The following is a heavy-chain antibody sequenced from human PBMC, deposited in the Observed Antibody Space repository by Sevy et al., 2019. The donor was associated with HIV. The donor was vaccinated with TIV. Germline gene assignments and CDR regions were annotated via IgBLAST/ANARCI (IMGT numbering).Heavy chain of an antibody. CDR1: GGSFSGYY. D-gene: IGHD2-15*01. J-gene: IGHJ4*02. Sequence: SETLSLTCAVYGGSFSGYYWSWIRQPPGKGLEWIGEINHSGSTNYNPSLKSRVTISVDMSKNQFSLKLSSVTAADTAVYYCARGGSGYPRVAFFDYWGQGTLVTVSS. CDR3: ARGGSGYPRVAFFDY. V-gene: IGHV4-34*01. CDR2: INHSGST.